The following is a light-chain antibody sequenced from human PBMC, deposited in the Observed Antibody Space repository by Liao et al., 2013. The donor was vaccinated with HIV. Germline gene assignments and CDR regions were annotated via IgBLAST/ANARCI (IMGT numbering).Light chain of an antibody. CDR3: QAWDSSTVV. Sequence: SYELTQPPSVSVSPGQTGSITCSGDSLGDKHASWYQQRPGQSPVLVIYQDNKRPSGIPERFSGSNSGNTATLTISGTQAMDEADYYCQAWDSSTVVFGGGTKLTVL. CDR2: QDN. V-gene: IGLV3-1*01. J-gene: IGLJ2*01. CDR1: SLGDKH.